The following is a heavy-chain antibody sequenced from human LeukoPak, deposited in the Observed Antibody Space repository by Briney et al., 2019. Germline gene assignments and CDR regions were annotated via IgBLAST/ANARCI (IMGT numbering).Heavy chain of an antibody. CDR3: SWSGEAD. CDR1: GFTFNSYW. Sequence: GGSLRLSCAASGFTFNSYWMIWVRQAPGKGLEWVANIRRDGSEKYYVDSVKGRFTISSDNAKNSVYLQMNSLRPEDTAVYYCSWSGEADWGQGILVTVSS. J-gene: IGHJ4*02. V-gene: IGHV3-7*01. D-gene: IGHD3-3*01. CDR2: IRRDGSEK.